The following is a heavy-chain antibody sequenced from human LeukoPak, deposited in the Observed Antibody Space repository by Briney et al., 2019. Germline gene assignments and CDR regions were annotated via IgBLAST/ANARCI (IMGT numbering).Heavy chain of an antibody. J-gene: IGHJ4*02. Sequence: ASVKVSFKTSGYTFTGYYMHWVRQAPGQGLEWMAWINPNSGGTNSAQKFQGRVTMTRDTSISTAYMELSSLRSDVTAVYYCASALIAVDGTSFDSWGQGTLVTVSS. CDR3: ASALIAVDGTSFDS. CDR2: INPNSGGT. V-gene: IGHV1-2*02. D-gene: IGHD6-19*01. CDR1: GYTFTGYY.